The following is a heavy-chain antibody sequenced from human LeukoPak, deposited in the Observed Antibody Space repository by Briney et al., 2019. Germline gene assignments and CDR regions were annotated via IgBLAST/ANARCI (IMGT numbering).Heavy chain of an antibody. V-gene: IGHV3-11*01. J-gene: IGHJ4*02. Sequence: GGSLRLSCAASGFTFSDYYMSWIRQAPGKGLEWVSCISSSGSSIYYADSVKGRFTISRDNAKNSLYLQMNSLRAEDTAVYYCARDPYVWGSYQTDYWGQGTLVTVSS. CDR1: GFTFSDYY. CDR2: ISSSGSSI. CDR3: ARDPYVWGSYQTDY. D-gene: IGHD3-16*02.